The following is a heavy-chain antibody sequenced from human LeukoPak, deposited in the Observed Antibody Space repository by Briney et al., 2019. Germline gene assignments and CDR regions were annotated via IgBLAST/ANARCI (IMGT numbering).Heavy chain of an antibody. D-gene: IGHD5-18*01. CDR2: IWYDGSNK. CDR3: ARGYLDAFDI. CDR1: GFTFTTYT. V-gene: IGHV3-33*08. Sequence: PGGSLRLSCAASGFTFTTYTMNWVRQAPDKGLEWVAVIWYDGSNKYYADSVKGRFTISRDNSKNTLYLQMNSLRAEDTAVYYCARGYLDAFDIWGQGTMVTVSS. J-gene: IGHJ3*02.